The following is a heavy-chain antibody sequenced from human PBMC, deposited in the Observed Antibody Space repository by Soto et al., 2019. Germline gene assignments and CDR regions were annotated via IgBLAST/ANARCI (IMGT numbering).Heavy chain of an antibody. J-gene: IGHJ6*02. D-gene: IGHD3-3*01. CDR2: VYNSGST. Sequence: PSDTLSLTCTVSGGSISSNYWTWIRQPPGKGLEWIGYVYNSGSTNYNPSLKSRVTISEDTSKSQFSLKVNSMTAADTAVYYCAKDEVGIFGVVTYYYYYGMDVWGQGTTVTVSS. V-gene: IGHV4-59*01. CDR3: AKDEVGIFGVVTYYYYYGMDV. CDR1: GGSISSNY.